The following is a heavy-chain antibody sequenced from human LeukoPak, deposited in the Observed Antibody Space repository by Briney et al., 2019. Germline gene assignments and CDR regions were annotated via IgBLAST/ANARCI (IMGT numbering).Heavy chain of an antibody. CDR1: GFTVSTSY. Sequence: GGSLRLSCAASGFTVSTSYMSWVRQAPGKGLEWVSTIYSGGTTYYANSVKGRFTISRDNSKNTLYLQMNSLRAEDTAVYYCATTVTTRVDYWGQGTLVTVSS. V-gene: IGHV3-53*01. D-gene: IGHD4-17*01. CDR3: ATTVTTRVDY. J-gene: IGHJ4*02. CDR2: IYSGGTT.